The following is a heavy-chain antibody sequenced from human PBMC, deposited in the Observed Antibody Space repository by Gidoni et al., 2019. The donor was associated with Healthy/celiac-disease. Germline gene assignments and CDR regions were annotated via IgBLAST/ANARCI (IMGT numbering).Heavy chain of an antibody. CDR2: ISYDGSNK. D-gene: IGHD3-3*01. CDR1: GFTFSSYA. J-gene: IGHJ2*01. V-gene: IGHV3-30-3*01. CDR3: ARFWSTYWYFDL. Sequence: QVQLVESGGGVVQPGRSLRLACAASGFTFSSYAMHWVRQAPGKGLEWVAVISYDGSNKYYADSVKGRFTISRDNSKNTLYLQMNSLRAEDTAVYYCARFWSTYWYFDLWGRGTLVTVSS.